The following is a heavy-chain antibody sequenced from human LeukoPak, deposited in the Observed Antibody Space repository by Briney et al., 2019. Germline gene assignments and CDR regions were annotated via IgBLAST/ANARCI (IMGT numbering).Heavy chain of an antibody. CDR3: ARGTPIFGVVYGLDY. CDR1: GGSISSYY. D-gene: IGHD3-3*01. V-gene: IGHV4-59*01. CDR2: IYYSGST. J-gene: IGHJ4*02. Sequence: PSETLSLTCTVSGGSISSYYWSWIRQPPGKGLEWIGFIYYSGSTNYNPSLKSRVTISLDTSKKQFSLKLRSVTAADTAVYYCARGTPIFGVVYGLDYWGQGTLVTVSS.